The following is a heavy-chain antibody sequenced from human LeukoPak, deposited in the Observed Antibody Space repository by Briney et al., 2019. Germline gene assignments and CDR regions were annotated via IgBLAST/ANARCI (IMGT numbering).Heavy chain of an antibody. CDR2: ISGSGGST. Sequence: GGSLRLSCAASGFTFSSYAMSWVRQAPGKGLEWVSAISGSGGSTYYADSVKGRFTISRDNSKHTLYLQMNSLRAEDTAVYYCSKWKAIVLVPAARSPIDYWGQGTLVTVSS. CDR3: SKWKAIVLVPAARSPIDY. D-gene: IGHD2-2*01. V-gene: IGHV3-23*01. J-gene: IGHJ4*02. CDR1: GFTFSSYA.